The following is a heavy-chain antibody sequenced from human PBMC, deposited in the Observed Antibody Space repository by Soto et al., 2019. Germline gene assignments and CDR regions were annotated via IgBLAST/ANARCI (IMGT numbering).Heavy chain of an antibody. D-gene: IGHD2-2*01. V-gene: IGHV3-30-3*01. CDR3: AREVPAALNFDY. Sequence: PGGSLRLSCAASGFTFSSYAMHWVRQAPGKGLEWVAVISYDGSNKYYADSVKGRFTISRDNSKNTLYLQMNSLRAEDTAVYYCAREVPAALNFDYWGRGTLVTVSS. J-gene: IGHJ4*02. CDR1: GFTFSSYA. CDR2: ISYDGSNK.